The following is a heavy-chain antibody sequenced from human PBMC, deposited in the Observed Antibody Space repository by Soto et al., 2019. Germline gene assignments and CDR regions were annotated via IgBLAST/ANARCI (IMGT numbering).Heavy chain of an antibody. V-gene: IGHV3-15*07. CDR1: GFTFTYAW. D-gene: IGHD4-17*01. Sequence: EVQLVESGGGLLKPGGSLRLSCAASGFTFTYAWMDWVRQAPGKGLEWVGRIKSKTDGATTDYAAPVKGRFSISRDDSKNTLSLQMNSLKTEDTGVYYCATVHTTVTFDSWGHGTLVTVSS. J-gene: IGHJ4*01. CDR2: IKSKTDGATT. CDR3: ATVHTTVTFDS.